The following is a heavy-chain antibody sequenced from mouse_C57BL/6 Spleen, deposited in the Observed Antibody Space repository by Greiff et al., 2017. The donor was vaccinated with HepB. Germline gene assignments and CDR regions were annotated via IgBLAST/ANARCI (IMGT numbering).Heavy chain of an antibody. CDR2: IDPSDSET. CDR1: GYTFTSYW. D-gene: IGHD2-1*01. V-gene: IGHV1-52*01. CDR3: AGGNYEYFDV. J-gene: IGHJ1*03. Sequence: QVQLQQSGAELVRPGSSVKLSCKASGYTFTSYWMHWVKQRPIQGLEWIGNIDPSDSETHYNQKFKDKATLTVDKSSSTAYMQLSSLTSEDSAVYYCAGGNYEYFDVWGTGTTVTVSS.